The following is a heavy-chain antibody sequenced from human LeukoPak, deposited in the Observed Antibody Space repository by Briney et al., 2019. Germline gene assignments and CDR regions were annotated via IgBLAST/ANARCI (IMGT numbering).Heavy chain of an antibody. D-gene: IGHD6-13*01. CDR3: ARDGTGYSSSWYYDY. CDR1: GYTFTSYD. J-gene: IGHJ4*02. Sequence: ASVKVSCKASGYTFTSYDINWVRQATGQALEWMGWMNPNSGNTGYAQKFQGRVTMTRDTSTSTVYMELSSLRSEDTAVYYCARDGTGYSSSWYYDYWGQGTLVTVSS. V-gene: IGHV1-8*02. CDR2: MNPNSGNT.